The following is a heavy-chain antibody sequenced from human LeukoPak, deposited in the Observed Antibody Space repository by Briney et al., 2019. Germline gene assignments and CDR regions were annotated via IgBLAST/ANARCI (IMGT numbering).Heavy chain of an antibody. D-gene: IGHD6-13*01. J-gene: IGHJ3*02. CDR2: INPSGGST. V-gene: IGHV1-46*01. CDR1: GYTFSSHS. CDR3: ATKSAAGAFDI. Sequence: ASVKVSCKASGYTFSSHSMHWVRQAPGQGLEWMGIINPSGGSTTYAQKFQGRVIMTRDMSTSTVYMELSSLRSEDTAVYYCATKSAAGAFDIWGQGTMVTVSS.